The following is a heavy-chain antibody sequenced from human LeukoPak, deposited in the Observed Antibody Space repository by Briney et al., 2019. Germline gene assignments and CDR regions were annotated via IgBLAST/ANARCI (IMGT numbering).Heavy chain of an antibody. V-gene: IGHV3-7*03. CDR2: IKQDGSEK. D-gene: IGHD2-15*01. Sequence: GGSLRLACAASKFTFSSYWMTWVRHVPGKGLEWVANIKQDGSEKNYGDSVKGRFTISRDNAKNSLYLQMNSLRAEDTALYYCARKVHCSGGSCYFPPPYDYWGQGTLVTVSS. CDR3: ARKVHCSGGSCYFPPPYDY. J-gene: IGHJ4*02. CDR1: KFTFSSYW.